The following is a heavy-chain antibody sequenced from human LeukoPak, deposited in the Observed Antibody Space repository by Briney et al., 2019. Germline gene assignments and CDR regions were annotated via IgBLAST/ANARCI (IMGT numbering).Heavy chain of an antibody. V-gene: IGHV1-69*13. CDR1: GGTFSSYA. D-gene: IGHD3-22*01. CDR3: ARGGAPGTDYYDPRDLYYFDY. CDR2: IIPIFGTA. J-gene: IGHJ4*02. Sequence: SVKVSCKASGGTFSSYAISWVRQAPGQGLEWMGGIIPIFGTANYAQKFQGRVTITADESTSTAYMELSSLRSEDTAVYYCARGGAPGTDYYDPRDLYYFDYWGQGTLVTVSS.